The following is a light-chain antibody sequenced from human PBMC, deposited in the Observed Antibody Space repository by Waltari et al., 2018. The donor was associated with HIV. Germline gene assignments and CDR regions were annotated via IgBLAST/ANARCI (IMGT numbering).Light chain of an antibody. CDR3: QQYNSWPPYT. CDR2: GAS. Sequence: ATLSCRASQSIGSRLAWYQQKPGQAPRLLIYGASTRATGIPARISGSGSGTDFTLTISSLQSEDVAVYYCQQYNSWPPYTFGQGTKLEIK. V-gene: IGKV3-15*01. J-gene: IGKJ2*01. CDR1: QSIGSR.